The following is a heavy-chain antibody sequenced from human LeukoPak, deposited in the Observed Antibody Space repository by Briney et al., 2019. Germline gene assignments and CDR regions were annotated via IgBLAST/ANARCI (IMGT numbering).Heavy chain of an antibody. CDR3: ARGRVVGEKYSSYSS. D-gene: IGHD6-6*01. J-gene: IGHJ4*02. V-gene: IGHV4-59*01. Sequence: SETLSLTCTVSGDSISRYYWSWIRQPPGKGLEWIGYIYYSGSTIYNPSLKSRVTISVDTSKNQFSLKLSSVTAADTALYYCARGRVVGEKYSSYSSWGQGTLVTVSS. CDR1: GDSISRYY. CDR2: IYYSGST.